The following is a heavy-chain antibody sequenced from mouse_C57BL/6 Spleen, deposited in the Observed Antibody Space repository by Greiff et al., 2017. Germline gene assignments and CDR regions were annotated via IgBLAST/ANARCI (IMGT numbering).Heavy chain of an antibody. D-gene: IGHD2-2*01. V-gene: IGHV1-61*01. CDR1: GYTFTSYW. Sequence: VQLKQPGAELVRPGSSVKLSCKASGYTFTSYWMDWVKQRPGQGLEWIGNIYPSDSETHYNQKFKDKATLTVDKSSSTAYMQLSSRTSEDSAVYYCTTMVKTYFDYWGQGTTLTVSS. CDR3: TTMVKTYFDY. CDR2: IYPSDSET. J-gene: IGHJ2*01.